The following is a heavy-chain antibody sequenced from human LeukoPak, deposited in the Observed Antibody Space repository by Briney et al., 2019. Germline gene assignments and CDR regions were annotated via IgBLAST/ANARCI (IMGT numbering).Heavy chain of an antibody. CDR3: AKGAVEPPLDY. Sequence: GGSLRLSCGASGFIFRNYGMSWVRQAPGEGLKWVAGINDNGGGAYYAESLKGRFTISRDNSKNMLYLQMNSLRVEDTAVYYCAKGAVEPPLDYWGQGTLVTVSS. CDR1: GFIFRNYG. J-gene: IGHJ4*02. V-gene: IGHV3-23*01. CDR2: INDNGGGA. D-gene: IGHD1-26*01.